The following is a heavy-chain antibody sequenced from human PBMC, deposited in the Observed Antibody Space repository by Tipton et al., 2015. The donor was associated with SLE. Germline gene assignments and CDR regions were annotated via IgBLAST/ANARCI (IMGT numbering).Heavy chain of an antibody. CDR3: ARYLAATRRVGYYYGMDV. CDR1: GGSISSGRYS. CDR2: IYTSGST. D-gene: IGHD1-26*01. Sequence: TLSLTCTVSGGSISSGRYSWSWIRQPAGKGLEWIGYIYTSGSTNYNPSLKSRVTISVDTSKNQFSLKLSSVTAADTAVYYCARYLAATRRVGYYYGMDVWGQGTTVTVSS. V-gene: IGHV4-61*09. J-gene: IGHJ6*02.